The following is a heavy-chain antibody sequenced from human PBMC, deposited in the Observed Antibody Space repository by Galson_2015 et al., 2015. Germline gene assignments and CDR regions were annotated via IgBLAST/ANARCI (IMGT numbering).Heavy chain of an antibody. CDR3: ARLPAKRKVATKLSGTYYFDY. D-gene: IGHD5-12*01. J-gene: IGHJ4*02. V-gene: IGHV1-8*01. Sequence: SVKVSCKASGYTFTSYDINWVRQATGQGLEWMGWMNPNSGNTGYAQKFQGRVTMTRNTSISTAYMELSSLRSEDTAVYYCARLPAKRKVATKLSGTYYFDYWGQGTLVTVSP. CDR1: GYTFTSYD. CDR2: MNPNSGNT.